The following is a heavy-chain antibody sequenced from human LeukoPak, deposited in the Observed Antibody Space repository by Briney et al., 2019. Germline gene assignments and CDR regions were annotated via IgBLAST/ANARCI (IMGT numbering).Heavy chain of an antibody. V-gene: IGHV3-7*01. CDR1: GFTFSSYW. J-gene: IGHJ4*02. Sequence: PGESLRLSCAASGFTFSSYWMSWVRQAPGKGLEWVANIKQDGSEKYYVDSVKGRFTISRDNAKNSLYLQMNCLRAEDTAVYYCARDSLLAVAGPYYFDYWGQGTLVTVSS. CDR2: IKQDGSEK. D-gene: IGHD6-19*01. CDR3: ARDSLLAVAGPYYFDY.